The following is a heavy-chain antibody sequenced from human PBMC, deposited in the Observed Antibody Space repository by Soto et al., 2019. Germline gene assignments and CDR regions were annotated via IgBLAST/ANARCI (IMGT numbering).Heavy chain of an antibody. CDR3: ARGQEVGAHFFDS. CDR1: GFTFSKFD. D-gene: IGHD2-15*01. J-gene: IGHJ4*02. CDR2: IGISGDT. V-gene: IGHV3-13*04. Sequence: GGSLRLCCEASGFTFSKFDMHWVRQPTGKGLEWVSTIGISGDTYYAVSVKGRFTISRDNAKNSLPLQMNSLRAGDTALYFCARGQEVGAHFFDSWGQGTQVTVSS.